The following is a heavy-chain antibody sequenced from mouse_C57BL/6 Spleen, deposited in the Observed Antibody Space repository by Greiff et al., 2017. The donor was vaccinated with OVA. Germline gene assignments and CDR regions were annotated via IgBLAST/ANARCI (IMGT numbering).Heavy chain of an antibody. CDR1: GYTFTSYW. V-gene: IGHV1-64*01. CDR2: IHPNSGST. Sequence: VQLQQSGPELVKPGASVKLSCKASGYTFTSYWMHWVKQRPGQGLEWIGMIHPNSGSTNYNEKFKSKATLTVDKSSSTAYMQLNSLTSEDSAVYYCARDPHLGDFDYWGQGTTLTVSS. CDR3: ARDPHLGDFDY. J-gene: IGHJ2*01.